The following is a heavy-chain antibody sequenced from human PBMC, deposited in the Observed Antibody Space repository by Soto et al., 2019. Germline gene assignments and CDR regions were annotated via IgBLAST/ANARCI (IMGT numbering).Heavy chain of an antibody. D-gene: IGHD6-13*01. J-gene: IGHJ6*02. CDR2: INPYGGST. CDR3: ARDLAAAGFYYYGMDV. CDR1: GYTFTSHY. Sequence: ASVKVSCKASGYTFTSHYIHWVRQAPGQGLEWMAIINPYGGSTNYAQKFRGRVTLTMDTSTSTVYMEASSLRSEDTAVYYCARDLAAAGFYYYGMDVWGQGTT. V-gene: IGHV1-46*01.